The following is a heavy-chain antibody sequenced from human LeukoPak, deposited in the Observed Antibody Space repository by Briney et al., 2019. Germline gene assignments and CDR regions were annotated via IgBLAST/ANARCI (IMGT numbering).Heavy chain of an antibody. CDR3: ARGLTIPSYAFDI. Sequence: PSETLSLTCTVSGGSISSSSYYWGWIRQPPGKGLEWIGSIYYSGSTYYNPSLKSRVTISVDTSKNQFSLKLSSVTAADTAVYYCARGLTIPSYAFDIWGQGTMVTVSS. D-gene: IGHD3-3*01. CDR1: GGSISSSSYY. J-gene: IGHJ3*02. CDR2: IYYSGST. V-gene: IGHV4-39*07.